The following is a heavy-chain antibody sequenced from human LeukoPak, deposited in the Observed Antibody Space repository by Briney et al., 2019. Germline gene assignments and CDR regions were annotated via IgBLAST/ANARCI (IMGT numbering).Heavy chain of an antibody. Sequence: GGSLRLSCAASGFTFSSYATSWVRQAPGKGLEWVSAISGSGGSTYYADSVKGRFTISRDNSKNTLYLQMNSLKTEDTAVYYCTTDELWSFDYWGQGTLVTVSS. J-gene: IGHJ4*02. CDR1: GFTFSSYA. D-gene: IGHD5-18*01. V-gene: IGHV3-23*01. CDR2: ISGSGGST. CDR3: TTDELWSFDY.